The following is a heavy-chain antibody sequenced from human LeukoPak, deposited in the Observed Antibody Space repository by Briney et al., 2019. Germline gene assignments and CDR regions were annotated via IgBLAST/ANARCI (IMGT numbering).Heavy chain of an antibody. J-gene: IGHJ6*03. CDR3: ARQGYSSSWAKYYYYMDV. CDR1: GFTFNSYE. CDR2: IRSSGSTR. V-gene: IGHV3-48*03. D-gene: IGHD6-13*01. Sequence: GGSLRLSCAASGFTFNSYEMNWVRQAPGKGLEWVSYIRSSGSTRYYADSVQGRFTLSRDNAKNSLSLQMNSLRAEDTAVYYCARQGYSSSWAKYYYYMDVWGKGTTVTVSS.